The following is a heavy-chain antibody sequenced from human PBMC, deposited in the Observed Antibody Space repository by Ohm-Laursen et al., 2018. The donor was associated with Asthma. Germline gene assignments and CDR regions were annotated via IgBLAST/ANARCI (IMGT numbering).Heavy chain of an antibody. Sequence: GSLRLSCAASGFTFNNYWMHWLRQAPGKGLEWVSRIKTDGTSTSYADSVKGRFTISRDNAKNTLHLQMNSLRAEDTDVYYCARDSDGFDPWGQGTLVTVSS. V-gene: IGHV3-74*01. J-gene: IGHJ5*02. CDR2: IKTDGTST. CDR1: GFTFNNYW. CDR3: ARDSDGFDP.